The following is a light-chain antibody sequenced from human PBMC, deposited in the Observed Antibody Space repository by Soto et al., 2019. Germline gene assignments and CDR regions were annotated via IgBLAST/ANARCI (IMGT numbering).Light chain of an antibody. CDR3: QQGYSRPRT. CDR1: QSVLYSPNNKNY. J-gene: IGKJ1*01. Sequence: DIVMTQSPDSLAVSLGERATINCKSNQSVLYSPNNKNYLNWYQQKPGKAPNLLIYTTSNLESGVPSRFSGSGSGTDFTLTISRLQPEDFATYFCQQGYSRPRTFGQGTKVDIK. CDR2: TTS. V-gene: IGKV4-1*01.